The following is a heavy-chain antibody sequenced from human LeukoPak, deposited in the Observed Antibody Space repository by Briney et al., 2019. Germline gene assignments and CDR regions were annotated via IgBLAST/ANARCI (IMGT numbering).Heavy chain of an antibody. D-gene: IGHD6-19*01. J-gene: IGHJ5*02. V-gene: IGHV4-59*08. CDR2: IYYSGST. CDR3: ARRIAVNPVYGFDP. Sequence: PSETLSLTCTVSGGSIGSCYWTWIRQPPGEGLEWIGYIYYSGSTNYNPSLKSRVTISLDTSKNQFSLILRSVTAADTAVYYCARRIAVNPVYGFDPWGQGTLVTVSS. CDR1: GGSIGSCY.